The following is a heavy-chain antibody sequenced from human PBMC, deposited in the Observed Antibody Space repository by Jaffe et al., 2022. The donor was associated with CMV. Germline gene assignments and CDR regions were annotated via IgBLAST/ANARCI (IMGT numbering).Heavy chain of an antibody. V-gene: IGHV4-39*01. J-gene: IGHJ3*02. CDR2: IYYSGST. CDR1: GGSISSSSYY. D-gene: IGHD3-22*01. Sequence: QLQLQESGPGLVKPSETLSLTCTVSGGSISSSSYYWGWIRQPPGKGLEWIGSIYYSGSTYYNPSLKSRVTISVDTSKNQFSLKLSSVTAADTAVYYCVVWLLPYDAFDIWGQGTMVTVSS. CDR3: VVWLLPYDAFDI.